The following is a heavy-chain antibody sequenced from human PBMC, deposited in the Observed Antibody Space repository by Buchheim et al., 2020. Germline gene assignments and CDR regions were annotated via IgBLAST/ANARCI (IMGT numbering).Heavy chain of an antibody. CDR2: FYHGRSP. CDR1: GGSFSSSAYN. CDR3: ARLPLARKVTDFDY. V-gene: IGHV4-39*01. Sequence: QLQLQESGPGLVKPSETLSLACTVSGGSFSSSAYNWGWIRQSPGKGLEWIGSFYHGRSPYFNPSLRSRANITVDMSRNKFSLTLRSVTAADTAVYYCARLPLARKVTDFDYWGQG. J-gene: IGHJ4*02. D-gene: IGHD3-10*01.